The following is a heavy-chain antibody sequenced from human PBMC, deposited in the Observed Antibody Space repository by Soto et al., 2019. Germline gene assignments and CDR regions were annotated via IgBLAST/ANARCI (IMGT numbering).Heavy chain of an antibody. Sequence: QVQLVQSGAEVKRPGASVKVSCKTSGYTFTAYYIHWVRQAPGQGLEWMGWINPNSGVTKSTQKFEGRVTLAGDTSTRAVYMKPSLISDGTAVYYCARGELDSAPFAPWGQGTLVSV. J-gene: IGHJ5*02. CDR2: INPNSGVT. V-gene: IGHV1-2*02. D-gene: IGHD1-26*01. CDR3: ARGELDSAPFAP. CDR1: GYTFTAYY.